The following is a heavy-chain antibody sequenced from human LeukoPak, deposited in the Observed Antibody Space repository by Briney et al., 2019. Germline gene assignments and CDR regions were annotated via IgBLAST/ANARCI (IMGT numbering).Heavy chain of an antibody. Sequence: SETLSLTCTVSGYSISSGYYWGWIRQPPGKGLEWIGSIYHSGSTYYNPSLKSRVTISVDTSKNQFSLKLSSVTAADTAVYYCARAARSSWLNWFDPWGQGTLVTVSS. V-gene: IGHV4-38-2*02. J-gene: IGHJ5*02. CDR2: IYHSGST. CDR1: GYSISSGYY. D-gene: IGHD6-13*01. CDR3: ARAARSSWLNWFDP.